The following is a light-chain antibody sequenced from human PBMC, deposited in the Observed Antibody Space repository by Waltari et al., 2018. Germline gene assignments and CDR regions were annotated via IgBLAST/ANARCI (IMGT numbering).Light chain of an antibody. Sequence: SYDLIQPPSVSVSPGQTATITCSGDDLGNKYVYWYQQKSGQSPILVIYQASNRPPGIPERFAGSNSENTATLTIRGTQALDEGDFYCQTWDTNTGVFGGGTKLTVL. J-gene: IGLJ2*01. CDR2: QAS. CDR1: DLGNKY. V-gene: IGLV3-1*01. CDR3: QTWDTNTGV.